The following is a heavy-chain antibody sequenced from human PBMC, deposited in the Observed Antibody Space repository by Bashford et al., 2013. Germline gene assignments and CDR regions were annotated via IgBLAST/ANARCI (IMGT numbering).Heavy chain of an antibody. J-gene: IGHJ4*02. D-gene: IGHD6-19*01. CDR3: AREVAVAGTGFDY. Sequence: WVRQAPGQGLEWMGWINPNSGVTKFVQKFKGRVTMTRDTSISTAYMELSSLRSDDTAVYYCAREVAVAGTGFDYVGPGNPGHRLL. CDR2: INPNSGVT. V-gene: IGHV1-2*02.